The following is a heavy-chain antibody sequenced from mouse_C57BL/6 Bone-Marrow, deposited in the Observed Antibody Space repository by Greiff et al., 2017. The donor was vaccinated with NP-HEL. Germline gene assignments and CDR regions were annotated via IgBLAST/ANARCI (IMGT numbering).Heavy chain of an antibody. CDR1: GFTFSDYG. V-gene: IGHV5-17*01. Sequence: EVKLVESGGGLVKPGGSLKLSCAASGFTFSDYGMHWVRQAPEKGLEWVAYISRGSSTIYYADTVKGRFTISRDNAKTTLFLQMTSLRAEDTAMYYCARKYYGYSWFAYWGQGTLVTVAA. J-gene: IGHJ3*01. CDR2: ISRGSSTI. D-gene: IGHD2-2*01. CDR3: ARKYYGYSWFAY.